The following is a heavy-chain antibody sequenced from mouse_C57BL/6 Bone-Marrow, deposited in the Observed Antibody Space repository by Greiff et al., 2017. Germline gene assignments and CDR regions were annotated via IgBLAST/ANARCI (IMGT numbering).Heavy chain of an antibody. V-gene: IGHV1-18*01. CDR2: INPNNGGT. D-gene: IGHD1-1*01. Sequence: EVKLMESGPELVKPGASVKIPCKASGYTFTDYNMDWVKQSHGKSLEWIGDINPNNGGTIYNQKFKGKATLTVDKSSSTAYMELRSLTSEDTAVYYCARGYGSRGAHAMDYWGQGTSVTVSS. CDR3: ARGYGSRGAHAMDY. J-gene: IGHJ4*01. CDR1: GYTFTDYN.